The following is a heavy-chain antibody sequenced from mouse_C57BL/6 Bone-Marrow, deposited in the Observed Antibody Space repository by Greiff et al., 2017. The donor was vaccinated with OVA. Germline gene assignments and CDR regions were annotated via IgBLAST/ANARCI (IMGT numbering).Heavy chain of an antibody. Sequence: QVQLQQSGAELVRPGTSVKMSCKASGYTFTNYWIGWAKQRPGHGLEWIGDIYTGGGYTNYHEKFKGKRTLTADKSSRTAYMQFSSLTAEDSAIYYCARSGGTAQATWVAYWGQGTLVTVSA. V-gene: IGHV1-63*01. CDR3: ARSGGTAQATWVAY. CDR1: GYTFTNYW. CDR2: IYTGGGYT. J-gene: IGHJ3*01. D-gene: IGHD3-2*02.